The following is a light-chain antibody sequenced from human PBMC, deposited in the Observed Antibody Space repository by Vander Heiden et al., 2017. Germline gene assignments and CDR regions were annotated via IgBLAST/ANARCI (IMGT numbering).Light chain of an antibody. V-gene: IGLV2-23*02. CDR1: SRDVGSYNL. CDR3: CSYAGSSTLVV. Sequence: QSAMTQPASVSGSPGQSIPISCTGTSRDVGSYNLVSWYQQHPGKAHKLMIYEVSKRPSGVSNRFSGSKSGNTASLTISGLQAEDEADYYCCSYAGSSTLVVFGGGTKLTVL. J-gene: IGLJ2*01. CDR2: EVS.